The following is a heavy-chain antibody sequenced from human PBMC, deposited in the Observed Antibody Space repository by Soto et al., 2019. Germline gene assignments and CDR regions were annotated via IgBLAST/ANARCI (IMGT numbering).Heavy chain of an antibody. CDR1: GGSFSGYY. CDR3: AREKSVVFGMAHPYWYFDL. CDR2: INHSGST. Sequence: SETLSLTCAVYGGSFSGYYWSWIRQPPGKGLEWIGEINHSGSTNYNPSLKSRLSMSLDTSKNQFSLKLTSMTAADTAVYYCAREKSVVFGMAHPYWYFDLWGRGTLVTVSS. J-gene: IGHJ2*01. V-gene: IGHV4-34*01. D-gene: IGHD3-3*01.